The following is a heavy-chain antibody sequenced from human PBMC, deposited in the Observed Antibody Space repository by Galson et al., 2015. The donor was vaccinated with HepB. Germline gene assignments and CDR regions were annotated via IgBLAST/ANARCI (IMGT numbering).Heavy chain of an antibody. CDR2: IYPGDSDT. CDR1: GYSFSNNW. D-gene: IGHD2-21*02. CDR3: ARRECGGDCSPGFDY. J-gene: IGHJ4*02. Sequence: QSGAEVKKPGESLKISCKGSGYSFSNNWIGWVRQRPGKGLEWMGIIYPGDSDTTYSPSFQGQVTISADKSISTAYLQWSSLKASDTAMYYCARRECGGDCSPGFDYWGQGTLVTVSS. V-gene: IGHV5-51*01.